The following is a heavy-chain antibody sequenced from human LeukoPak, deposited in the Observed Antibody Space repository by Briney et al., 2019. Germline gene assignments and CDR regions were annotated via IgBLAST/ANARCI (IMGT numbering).Heavy chain of an antibody. J-gene: IGHJ4*02. CDR3: ARHGSGSYYNGEFDY. V-gene: IGHV1-18*01. Sequence: ASVKVSCKASGYTFTSYGISWVRQAPGQGLKWMGWISAYNGNTNYAQKLQGRVTMTTDTSTSTAYMELRSLRSDDTAVYYCARHGSGSYYNGEFDYWGQGTLVIVSS. D-gene: IGHD3-10*01. CDR2: ISAYNGNT. CDR1: GYTFTSYG.